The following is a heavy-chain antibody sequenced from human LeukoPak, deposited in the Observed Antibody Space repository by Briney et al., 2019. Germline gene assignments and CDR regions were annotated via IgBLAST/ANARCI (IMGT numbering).Heavy chain of an antibody. D-gene: IGHD6-19*01. CDR3: ARLYSSGWYDY. CDR1: GGSISSSSYY. Sequence: SETLSLTCTVSGGSISSSSYYWGWIRQPPGKGLEWIGNIYYSGSTYYNPSVKSRVTISVDTSKNQFSLMLSSVTAADTAVYYCARLYSSGWYDYWGQGTLVTVSS. V-gene: IGHV4-39*01. CDR2: IYYSGST. J-gene: IGHJ4*02.